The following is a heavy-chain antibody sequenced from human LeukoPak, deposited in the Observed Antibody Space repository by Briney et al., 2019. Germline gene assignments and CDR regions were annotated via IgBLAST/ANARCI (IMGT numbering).Heavy chain of an antibody. V-gene: IGHV1-8*03. CDR2: MNPNSGNT. J-gene: IGHJ5*02. Sequence: ASVKVSCKASGYTFTSFDINWVRQATGQGLEWMGWMNPNSGNTGYAQKFQGRVTISGDTSITTAYMELSSLRSEDTAMYYCARGRRKELFDPWGQGILVTVSS. CDR1: GYTFTSFD. CDR3: ARGRRKELFDP. D-gene: IGHD3-10*01.